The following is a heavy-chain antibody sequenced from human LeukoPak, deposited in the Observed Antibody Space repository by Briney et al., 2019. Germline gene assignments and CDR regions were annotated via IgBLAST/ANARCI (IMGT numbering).Heavy chain of an antibody. Sequence: PSETLSLTCTVSGGSISSGDYYWSWIRQPPGKGLEWIGYIYYSGSTYYNPSLKSRVTISVDTSKNQFSLKLSSVTAADTAVYYCARGPGSSSWYYYNSRLFDYWGQGTLVTVSS. CDR2: IYYSGST. CDR3: ARGPGSSSWYYYNSRLFDY. D-gene: IGHD6-13*01. V-gene: IGHV4-30-4*08. J-gene: IGHJ4*02. CDR1: GGSISSGDYY.